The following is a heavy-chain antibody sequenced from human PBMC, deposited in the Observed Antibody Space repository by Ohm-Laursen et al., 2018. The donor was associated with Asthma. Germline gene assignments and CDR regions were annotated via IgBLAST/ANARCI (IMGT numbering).Heavy chain of an antibody. V-gene: IGHV3-7*05. CDR1: GFPFNISW. J-gene: IGHJ4*02. Sequence: SLRLSCAASGFPFNISWMAWVRQVPGKGLEWVANIKPGGIANAYLDSVRGRFTISKDNAKNSLFLQMNSLRGEDTALYYCAKGSEGSCIGSMCYHFDYWGQGTLVSVSS. CDR2: IKPGGIAN. CDR3: AKGSEGSCIGSMCYHFDY. D-gene: IGHD2-15*01.